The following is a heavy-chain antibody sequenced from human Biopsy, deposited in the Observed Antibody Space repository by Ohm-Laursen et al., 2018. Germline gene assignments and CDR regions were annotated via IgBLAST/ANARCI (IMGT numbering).Heavy chain of an antibody. CDR3: ARVAGGYAYYYGMDV. V-gene: IGHV4-39*07. CDR2: IYYDGIT. Sequence: SDTLSLTCPLSGGSISSRTHYWGWIRQPPGKGLEWIGNIYYDGITYYNPSLKSRVAMSVDTSKNQFSLRLTSVTAADTAVYYCARVAGGYAYYYGMDVWGQGTTVIVSS. D-gene: IGHD5-12*01. CDR1: GGSISSRTHY. J-gene: IGHJ6*02.